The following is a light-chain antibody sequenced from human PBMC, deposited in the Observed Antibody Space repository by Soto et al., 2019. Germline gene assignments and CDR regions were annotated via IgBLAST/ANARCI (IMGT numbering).Light chain of an antibody. CDR3: ISYTRSSTLEV. CDR1: NSDVGAYPY. J-gene: IGLJ3*02. CDR2: EVA. Sequence: QSVLTQPASVSGSPGQSITISCTGTNSDVGAYPYVSWYQQHPGNAPKLLIYEVADRPSGVSDRFSGSKSGNTASLTISGLQAEDEADYYCISYTRSSTLEVFGGGTKLTVL. V-gene: IGLV2-14*03.